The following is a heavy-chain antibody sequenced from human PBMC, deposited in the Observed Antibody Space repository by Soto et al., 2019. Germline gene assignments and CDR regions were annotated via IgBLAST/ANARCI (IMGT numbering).Heavy chain of an antibody. V-gene: IGHV1-2*02. D-gene: IGHD1-26*01. CDR2: INPNSGGT. CDR3: ARSIVGATYYYYYGMDV. CDR1: GYTFTGSY. Sequence: ASVKVSCKASGYTFTGSYMHWVRQAPGQGLEWMGWINPNSGGTNYAQKFQGRVTMTRDTSVSTAYMELSRLRSDDTAVYYCARSIVGATYYYYYGMDVWGQGTTVTVSS. J-gene: IGHJ6*02.